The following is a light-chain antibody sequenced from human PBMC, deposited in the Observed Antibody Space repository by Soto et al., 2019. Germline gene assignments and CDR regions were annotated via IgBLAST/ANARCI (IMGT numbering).Light chain of an antibody. J-gene: IGKJ4*01. CDR2: KAS. V-gene: IGKV1-5*03. CDR3: QQDNTYFSLA. Sequence: TCRASQTISSWVAWYQQKPGRAPKHLIYKASSLESGVPSSFRGSASVTEFTLTICCVQPDDFASYSCQQDNTYFSLAFGVGDKVDIK. CDR1: QTISSW.